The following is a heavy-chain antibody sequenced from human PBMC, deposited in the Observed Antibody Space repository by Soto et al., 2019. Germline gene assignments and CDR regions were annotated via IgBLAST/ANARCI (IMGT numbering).Heavy chain of an antibody. CDR3: ARGETGPRRSWCEH. D-gene: IGHD1-1*01. CDR1: GFTFNSYA. CDR2: ISYYVSNK. V-gene: IGHV3-30-3*01. J-gene: IGHJ5*02. Sequence: WGSRRLSCAASGFTFNSYAMHWVRQAPGKGLEWVAVISYYVSNKYYADSVKGRFTISRDNSKNTLFLQMNSLRSDDTAVYYCARGETGPRRSWCEHWGQGTLVNVSP.